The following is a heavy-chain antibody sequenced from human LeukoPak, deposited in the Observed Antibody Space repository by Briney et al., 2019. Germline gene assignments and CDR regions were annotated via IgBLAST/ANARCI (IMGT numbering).Heavy chain of an antibody. J-gene: IGHJ6*02. Sequence: GGSLRLSCAASGFTFSSYAMSWVRQTPGKGLEWVSAISGSGSSTYYADSVKGRFTISRDNSKNTLFLQMNSLRAEDTAPYYCAKSVATYFYYGLDVWGQGVTVTVSS. CDR3: AKSVATYFYYGLDV. CDR1: GFTFSSYA. CDR2: ISGSGSST. V-gene: IGHV3-23*01.